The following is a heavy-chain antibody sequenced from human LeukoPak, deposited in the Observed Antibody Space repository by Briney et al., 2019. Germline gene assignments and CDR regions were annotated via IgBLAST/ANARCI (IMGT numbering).Heavy chain of an antibody. CDR2: INTNTGNP. V-gene: IGHV7-4-1*02. D-gene: IGHD5-24*01. CDR3: ARVRNKDVRVIDY. J-gene: IGHJ4*02. CDR1: GYIFTSYF. Sequence: GASVKVSCKASGYIFTSYFLYWVRQAPGQGLEWMGWINTNTGNPTYAQGFTGRFVFSLDTSVSTAYLQISSLKAEDTAVYYCARVRNKDVRVIDYWGQGTLVTVSS.